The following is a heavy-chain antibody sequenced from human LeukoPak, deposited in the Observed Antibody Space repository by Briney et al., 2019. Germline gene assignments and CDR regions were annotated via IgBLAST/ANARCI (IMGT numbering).Heavy chain of an antibody. CDR2: INSDGSST. J-gene: IGHJ5*02. CDR3: AREVGSGFTVTTAWFDP. CDR1: GFTFSSYW. Sequence: QPGCSLSLSCAATGFTFSSYWMHWLRQAPGKGLMRVSLINSDGSSTSYADSVKGRFAISRDNAKNTLYLQMNSLRAEDTAVYYCAREVGSGFTVTTAWFDPWGQGTLVTVSS. V-gene: IGHV3-74*01. D-gene: IGHD4-11*01.